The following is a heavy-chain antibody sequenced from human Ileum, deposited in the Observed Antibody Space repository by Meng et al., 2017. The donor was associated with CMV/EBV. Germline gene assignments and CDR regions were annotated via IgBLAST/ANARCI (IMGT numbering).Heavy chain of an antibody. V-gene: IGHV4-4*02. Sequence: SGGSISRAIWWTWVRQTPGEGLEWIGEVYRGGNAMYNPSLQSRLTISVDDSTNQVSLRLRSVTAADTAMYYCTTGSAYSPPGQFHQWGQGTLVTVSS. CDR1: GGSISRAIW. D-gene: IGHD3-22*01. CDR3: TTGSAYSPPGQFHQ. J-gene: IGHJ4*02. CDR2: VYRGGNA.